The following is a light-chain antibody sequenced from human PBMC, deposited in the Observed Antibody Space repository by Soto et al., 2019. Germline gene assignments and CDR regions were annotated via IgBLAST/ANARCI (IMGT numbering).Light chain of an antibody. V-gene: IGKV1-39*01. Sequence: DIQMTQSPSSLSASVGDRVTITCRASQGIRNDLGWYQQKPGKAPKLLIFTASTLQSGVPSRFSGSGSGTDFTLTISSLQPEDFATYYCQQSYTTPLGFGGGTKVDI. CDR3: QQSYTTPLG. J-gene: IGKJ4*01. CDR2: TAS. CDR1: QGIRND.